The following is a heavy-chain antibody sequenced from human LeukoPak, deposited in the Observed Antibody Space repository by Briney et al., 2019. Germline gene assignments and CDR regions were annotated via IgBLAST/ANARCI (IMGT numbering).Heavy chain of an antibody. Sequence: NASETLSLTCTVSGGSISAYYWTWIRQSAGEGLEWIGRFYTSETTHYNPSLKSRVTISVGRSKNQISLRLNSVTAADTAVYYCASGAVPGILGHWGQGTLVTVSS. CDR3: ASGAVPGILGH. CDR1: GGSISAYY. V-gene: IGHV4-4*07. J-gene: IGHJ1*01. CDR2: FYTSETT. D-gene: IGHD6-19*01.